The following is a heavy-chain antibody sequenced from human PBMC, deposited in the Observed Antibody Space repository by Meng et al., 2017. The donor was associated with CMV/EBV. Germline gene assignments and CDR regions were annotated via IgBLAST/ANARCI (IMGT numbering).Heavy chain of an antibody. V-gene: IGHV3-48*03. CDR2: ISSSGSTI. CDR3: ARVKTAVAAKDAFDI. CDR1: GFTFSSYE. Sequence: GESLKISCAASGFTFSSYEMNWVRQAPGKGLEWVSYISSSGSTIYYADSVKGRFTISRDNAKNSLYLQMNSLRAEDTAVYYCARVKTAVAAKDAFDIWGQGTMVTVSS. J-gene: IGHJ3*02. D-gene: IGHD6-19*01.